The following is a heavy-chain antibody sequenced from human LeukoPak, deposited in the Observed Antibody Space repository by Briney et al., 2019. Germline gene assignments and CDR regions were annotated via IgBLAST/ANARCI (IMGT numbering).Heavy chain of an antibody. V-gene: IGHV4-34*01. CDR3: ARGPIYYYYYYMDV. Sequence: SETLSLTCAVYGGSFSGYYWSWIRQPPGKGLEWIGEINHSGSTNYNPSLKSQVTISVDTSKNQFSLKLSSVTAADTAVYYCARGPIYYYYYYMDVWGKGTTVTVSS. CDR2: INHSGST. CDR1: GGSFSGYY. J-gene: IGHJ6*03.